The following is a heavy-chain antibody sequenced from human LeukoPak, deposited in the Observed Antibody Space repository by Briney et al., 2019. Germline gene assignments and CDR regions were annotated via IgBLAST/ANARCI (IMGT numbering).Heavy chain of an antibody. CDR3: ATPLDYYDSSGYHQGGD. D-gene: IGHD3-22*01. CDR2: ITRNSGTV. Sequence: GGSLRLSCTASGFIFSSYSMNWVRQAPGKGLEWLAYITRNSGTVYYAGSVKGRVTISRDNAKNSLYLQMNSLRAEDTAVYYCATPLDYYDSSGYHQGGDWGQGTLVTVSS. CDR1: GFIFSSYS. V-gene: IGHV3-48*04. J-gene: IGHJ4*02.